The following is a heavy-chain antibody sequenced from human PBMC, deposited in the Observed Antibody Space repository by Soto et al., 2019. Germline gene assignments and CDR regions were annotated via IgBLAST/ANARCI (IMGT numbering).Heavy chain of an antibody. Sequence: SETLSLTCTVSGGSVSSGSYYWSWIRQPPGKGLEWIGYIYYRGSTNYNPSLKSRATISLDTSKNQFSLKLSSVTAADTAVYYCARGLDYVGFDYWGQGTLVTVSS. D-gene: IGHD4-17*01. CDR3: ARGLDYVGFDY. V-gene: IGHV4-61*01. CDR1: GGSVSSGSYY. CDR2: IYYRGST. J-gene: IGHJ4*02.